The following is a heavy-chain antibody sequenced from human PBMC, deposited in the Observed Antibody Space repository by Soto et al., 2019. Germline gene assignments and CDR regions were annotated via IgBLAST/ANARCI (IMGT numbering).Heavy chain of an antibody. CDR1: GFTFSAYY. V-gene: IGHV3-11*01. Sequence: QVQLVESGGDLVKPGGSLRLSCAASGFTFSAYYMSWIRQAPGKGLEWVSYISNSDGTTYYADSVKGRFTISRDNAKNSLYLQMNSLRAEDTVVYYCARDALFSRSGKLDAFDIWGQGTMVTVSS. CDR3: ARDALFSRSGKLDAFDI. CDR2: ISNSDGTT. J-gene: IGHJ3*02. D-gene: IGHD3-10*01.